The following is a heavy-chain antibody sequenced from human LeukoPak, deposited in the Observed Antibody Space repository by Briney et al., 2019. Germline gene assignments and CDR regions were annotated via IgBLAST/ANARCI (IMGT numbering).Heavy chain of an antibody. CDR3: ARAGKYYYDSSGYRDY. D-gene: IGHD3-22*01. Sequence: PGGSLRLSCAASGFTFSSHGMNWVRQAPGKGLEWVSGITGSGGNRYYADSVKGRFTISRDNSKNTLYLQMNSLRAEDTAVYYCARAGKYYYDSSGYRDYWGQGTLVTVSS. J-gene: IGHJ4*02. V-gene: IGHV3-23*01. CDR2: ITGSGGNR. CDR1: GFTFSSHG.